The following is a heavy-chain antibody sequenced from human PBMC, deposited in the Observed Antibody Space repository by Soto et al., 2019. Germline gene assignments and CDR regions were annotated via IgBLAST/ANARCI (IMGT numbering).Heavy chain of an antibody. J-gene: IGHJ4*02. CDR2: ISATGGST. CDR1: GFTFNNYA. Sequence: EVQVLDSGGGLVQPGGSLRLSCAASGFTFNNYAMNWVRQAPGKGLEWVATISATGGSTYYADSVKGRFTISRDNSKHTLYLQMNGLRVEDTAVYYCAQDRLAGNFDYWGQGTQVTVSS. CDR3: AQDRLAGNFDY. V-gene: IGHV3-23*01.